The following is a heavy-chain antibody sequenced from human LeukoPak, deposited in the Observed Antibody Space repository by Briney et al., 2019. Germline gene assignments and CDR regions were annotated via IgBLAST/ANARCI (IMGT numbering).Heavy chain of an antibody. CDR1: GFTFSGYG. CDR3: ARDQTAVTGVWGTIDY. Sequence: GRSLRLSCTASGFTFSGYGMHWVRQAPGMGLEWVAIISYDGSNTFYGDSVKGRFTISRDNSKKTLYLQMNSLRTEDTAVYYCARDQTAVTGVWGTIDYWGQGTPVTVSS. CDR2: ISYDGSNT. J-gene: IGHJ4*02. V-gene: IGHV3-30*03. D-gene: IGHD2-8*02.